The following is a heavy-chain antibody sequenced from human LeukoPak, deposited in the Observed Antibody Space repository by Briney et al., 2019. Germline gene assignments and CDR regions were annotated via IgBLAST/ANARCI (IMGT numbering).Heavy chain of an antibody. Sequence: SETLSLTCTVSGGSISSYYWSWIRQPPGKGLERIGYIYYSGSTNYNPSLKSRVTISVDTSKNQFSLKLSSVTAADTAVYYCARTMEWELGYFDYWGQGTLVTVSS. CDR3: ARTMEWELGYFDY. CDR1: GGSISSYY. J-gene: IGHJ4*02. CDR2: IYYSGST. D-gene: IGHD1-26*01. V-gene: IGHV4-59*01.